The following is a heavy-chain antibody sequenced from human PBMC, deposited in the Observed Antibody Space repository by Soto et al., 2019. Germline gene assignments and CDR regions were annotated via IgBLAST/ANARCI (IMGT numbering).Heavy chain of an antibody. V-gene: IGHV3-53*01. CDR3: GGNFFGSGGGFDY. J-gene: IGHJ4*02. CDR1: GFTVSSNY. D-gene: IGHD3-3*01. CDR2: IYSGGST. Sequence: EVQLVESGGGLIQPGGSLRLSCAASGFTVSSNYMSWVRQAPGKGLEWVSVIYSGGSTYYADSVKGRFTISRDNSKNTRYLQMSGLRPEDMAVYCCGGNFFGSGGGFDYWGQGPLVTVSS.